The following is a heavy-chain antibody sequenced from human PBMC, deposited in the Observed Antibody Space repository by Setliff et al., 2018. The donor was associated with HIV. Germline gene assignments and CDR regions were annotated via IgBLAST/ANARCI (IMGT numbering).Heavy chain of an antibody. Sequence: PSETLSLTCAVSGGSISSNWWSWVRQSPGKELEWIGEIYHSGSTHYNPSLQSRVTISVDKSKSQFSLKLNSATAADTAVYYCGGNGYYSIDYWGQGTLVTVSS. CDR2: IYHSGST. CDR3: GGNGYYSIDY. V-gene: IGHV4-4*02. J-gene: IGHJ4*02. CDR1: GGSISSNW. D-gene: IGHD3-22*01.